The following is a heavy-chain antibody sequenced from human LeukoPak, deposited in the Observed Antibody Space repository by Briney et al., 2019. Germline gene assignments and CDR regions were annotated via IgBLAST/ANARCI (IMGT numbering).Heavy chain of an antibody. CDR1: GGSISSSSYY. D-gene: IGHD2-2*01. Sequence: PSETLSLTCTVSGGSISSSSYYWGWIRQPPGKGLEWIGSIYYSGSTYYSPSLKSRVTISVDTSKNQFSLKLTSVTSADTAVYYCARDGPAYTSRWYDYYYGLDVWGQGTTVTVSS. V-gene: IGHV4-39*07. CDR3: ARDGPAYTSRWYDYYYGLDV. CDR2: IYYSGST. J-gene: IGHJ6*02.